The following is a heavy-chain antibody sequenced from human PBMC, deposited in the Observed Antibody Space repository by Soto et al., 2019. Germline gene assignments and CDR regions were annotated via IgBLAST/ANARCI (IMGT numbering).Heavy chain of an antibody. D-gene: IGHD6-13*01. CDR3: ARDGEPNSSSWYDY. CDR2: IIPIFGTA. CDR1: GGTFSSYA. J-gene: IGHJ4*02. V-gene: IGHV1-69*13. Sequence: ASVKVSCKASGGTFSSYAISWVRQAPGQGLEWMGGIIPIFGTANYAQKFQGRVTITADESTSTAYMELSSLRSEDTAVYYCARDGEPNSSSWYDYWGQGTLVTVSS.